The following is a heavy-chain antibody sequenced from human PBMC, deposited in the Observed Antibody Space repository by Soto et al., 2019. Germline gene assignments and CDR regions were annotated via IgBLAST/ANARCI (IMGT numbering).Heavy chain of an antibody. J-gene: IGHJ6*02. CDR3: ARLGGFDFWSGYSQYYYYYYGMDV. D-gene: IGHD3-3*01. V-gene: IGHV4-39*01. CDR1: GGSISSSSYY. CDR2: IYYSGST. Sequence: SETLSLTCTVSGGSISSSSYYWGWIRQPTGKGLEWIGSIYYSGSTYYNPSLKSRVTISVDTSKNQFSLKLSSVTAADTAVYYCARLGGFDFWSGYSQYYYYYYGMDVWGQGTAVTVSS.